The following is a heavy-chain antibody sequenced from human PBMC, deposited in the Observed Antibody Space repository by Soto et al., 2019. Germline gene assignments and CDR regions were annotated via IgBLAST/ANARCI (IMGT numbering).Heavy chain of an antibody. Sequence: GGSLRLSCAASGFTFNNFALSWVRQATGKGLEWVSTISTAGNTYSPGSVKGRFTISRENAKNSLYLQMNSLRVDDTAVYYCARGRDSGLYYFDYWGQGTLVTVSS. CDR3: ARGRDSGLYYFDY. J-gene: IGHJ4*02. D-gene: IGHD2-21*01. CDR1: GFTFNNFA. V-gene: IGHV3-13*01. CDR2: ISTAGNT.